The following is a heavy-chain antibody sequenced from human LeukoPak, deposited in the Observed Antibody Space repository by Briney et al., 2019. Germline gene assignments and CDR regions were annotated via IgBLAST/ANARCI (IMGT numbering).Heavy chain of an antibody. D-gene: IGHD3-9*01. CDR3: SRGAIKIRILRYFDWLFYLDC. CDR1: GYTFTGYY. V-gene: IGHV1-2*02. CDR2: INPNCGGT. J-gene: IGHJ4*02. Sequence: ASVKVSCQASGYTFTGYYMHWLRQAPGQGLEWMGWINPNCGGTNYAPKFQGRSTMTRDTSISTPRMELSRLRPDDTAVYYCSRGAIKIRILRYFDWLFYLDCWGQGTMVSVPS.